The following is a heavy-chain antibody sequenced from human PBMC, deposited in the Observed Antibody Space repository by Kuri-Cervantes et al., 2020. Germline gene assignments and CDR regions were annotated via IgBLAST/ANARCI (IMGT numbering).Heavy chain of an antibody. Sequence: GGSLRLSCAAPGFSFSSSWMTWVRQAPGKGLEWVANINQDGSEKYYVDSVKGRFTISRDNAENSLYLQMNSLRVEDTAVYYCARADYGDYSYGHWGQGTLVTVSS. CDR1: GFSFSSSW. D-gene: IGHD4-17*01. J-gene: IGHJ4*02. CDR3: ARADYGDYSYGH. CDR2: INQDGSEK. V-gene: IGHV3-7*01.